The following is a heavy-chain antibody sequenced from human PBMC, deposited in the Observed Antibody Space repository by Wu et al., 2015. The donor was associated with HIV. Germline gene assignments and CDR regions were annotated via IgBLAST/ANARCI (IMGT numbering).Heavy chain of an antibody. CDR2: INPNSGAT. D-gene: IGHD3-10*01. V-gene: IGHV1-2*02. CDR1: GYTFIGYF. J-gene: IGHJ4*02. Sequence: QVQLVQSGAEVKKPGASVKVSCKASGYTFIGYFMHWLRQAPGQGLEWMGWINPNSGATNYARRFQGRITMTRDTSISTAYMELNRLTSGDTAVYYCARQRRGLMVRGTDFDYWGQGAPVTVSS. CDR3: ARQRRGLMVRGTDFDY.